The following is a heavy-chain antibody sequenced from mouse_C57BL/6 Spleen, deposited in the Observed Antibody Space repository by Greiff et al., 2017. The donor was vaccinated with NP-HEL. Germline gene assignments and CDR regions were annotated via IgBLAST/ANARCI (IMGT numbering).Heavy chain of an antibody. V-gene: IGHV1-82*01. CDR3: ARYGYDYDGGAMDY. J-gene: IGHJ4*01. D-gene: IGHD2-4*01. CDR1: GYAFSSSW. CDR2: IYPGDGDT. Sequence: QVQLKESGPELVKPGASVKISCKASGYAFSSSWMNWVKQRPGKGLEWIGRIYPGDGDTNYNGKVKGKATLTADKSSSTAYMQLSSLTSEDSAVYFCARYGYDYDGGAMDYWGQGTSVTVSS.